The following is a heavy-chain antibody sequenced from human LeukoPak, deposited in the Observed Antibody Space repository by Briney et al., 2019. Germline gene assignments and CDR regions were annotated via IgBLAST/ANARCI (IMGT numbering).Heavy chain of an antibody. D-gene: IGHD3-22*01. CDR2: ISAYNGNT. J-gene: IGHJ4*02. CDR3: ARGGYYYDSSGQKTDS. V-gene: IGHV1-18*01. Sequence: GASVKVSCKASGYTFTIYGISWVRQAPGQGLEWMGWISAYNGNTNYAQKLQGRVTMTTDTSTSTAYMELRSLGYDDTAVYYCARGGYYYDSSGQKTDSWGQGTLVTVSS. CDR1: GYTFTIYG.